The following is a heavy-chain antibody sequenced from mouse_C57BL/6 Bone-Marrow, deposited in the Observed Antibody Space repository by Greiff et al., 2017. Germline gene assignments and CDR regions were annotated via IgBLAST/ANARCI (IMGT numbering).Heavy chain of an antibody. CDR2: IDPENGDT. J-gene: IGHJ4*01. CDR3: TIYRNYDAMDY. V-gene: IGHV14-4*01. D-gene: IGHD2-5*01. CDR1: GFNIKDDY. Sequence: EVQLQQSGAELVRPGASVKLSCTASGFNIKDDYMHWVKQRPEPGLEWIGWIDPENGDTESASKFQGKATITADTSSNTAYLQLSSLTSEDTAVYYCTIYRNYDAMDYWGQGTSVTVSS.